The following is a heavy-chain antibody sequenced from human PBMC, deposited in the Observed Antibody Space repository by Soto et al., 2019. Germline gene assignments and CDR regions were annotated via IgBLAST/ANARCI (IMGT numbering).Heavy chain of an antibody. D-gene: IGHD4-17*01. CDR1: GGSISSGGYY. Sequence: QVQLQESGPGLVKPSQTLSLTCTVSGGSISSGGYYWSWIRQHPGKGMEWIGYIYYSGSTYYNPSHKSRVTISVDTSKNQFSLKLSSVTAADTAVYYCARSPEATVTAFDYWGQGTLVTVSS. CDR3: ARSPEATVTAFDY. CDR2: IYYSGST. V-gene: IGHV4-31*03. J-gene: IGHJ4*02.